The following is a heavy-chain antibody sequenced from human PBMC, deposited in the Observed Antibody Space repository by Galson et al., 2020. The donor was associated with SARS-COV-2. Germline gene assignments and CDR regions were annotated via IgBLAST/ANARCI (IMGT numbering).Heavy chain of an antibody. V-gene: IGHV3-20*04. CDR1: GFTIDDYG. Sequence: GGSLRLSCAASGFTIDDYGMSWVRQAPGKGLEWVSGINWNGGSTGYADSVKGRFTISRDNAKNSLYLQMNSLRAEDTALYYCAREGSSSSGYYMDVWGKGTTVTVSS. CDR2: INWNGGST. J-gene: IGHJ6*03. CDR3: AREGSSSSGYYMDV. D-gene: IGHD6-6*01.